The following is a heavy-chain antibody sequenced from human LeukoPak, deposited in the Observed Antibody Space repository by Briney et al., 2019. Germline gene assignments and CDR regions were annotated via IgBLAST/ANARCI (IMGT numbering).Heavy chain of an antibody. CDR2: IKSKTDGGTI. V-gene: IGHV3-15*01. D-gene: IGHD6-19*01. CDR3: TTLSIVVAGN. Sequence: GGSLRLSCAASGFTFSNAWMNCVRQAPGKGLECIGRIKSKTDGGTIDYAAPVEGRFTISRDDSKNTLYLQMNSLKTEDTAVYYCTTLSIVVAGNWGQGTLVTVSS. J-gene: IGHJ4*02. CDR1: GFTFSNAW.